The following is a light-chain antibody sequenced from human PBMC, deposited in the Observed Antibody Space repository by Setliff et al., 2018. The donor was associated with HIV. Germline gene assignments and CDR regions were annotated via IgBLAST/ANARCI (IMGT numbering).Light chain of an antibody. CDR1: SSDVGAYNF. V-gene: IGLV2-14*01. Sequence: QSALTQPASVSGSPGQSITVSCTGTSSDVGAYNFVSWFQQYPGKAPKLMIYDVSHRPSGVSNRFSGSKSGNTASLTISGLQAEDEADYYCSSYTGGSTYVFGTGTKVTVL. CDR2: DVS. CDR3: SSYTGGSTYV. J-gene: IGLJ1*01.